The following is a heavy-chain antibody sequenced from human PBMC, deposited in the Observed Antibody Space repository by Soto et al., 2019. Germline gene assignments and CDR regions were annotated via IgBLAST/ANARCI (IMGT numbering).Heavy chain of an antibody. Sequence: GGSLRLSCAASGFTLTNYWMSWVRQAPGKGLEWVASIKQDGSEKYYVDSVKGRFTISRDNAKNSVFLQMNSLRVEDTAVYYCATIRGWVPATDWGQGTLVTVSS. J-gene: IGHJ4*02. CDR2: IKQDGSEK. CDR1: GFTLTNYW. CDR3: ATIRGWVPATD. V-gene: IGHV3-7*01. D-gene: IGHD2-2*01.